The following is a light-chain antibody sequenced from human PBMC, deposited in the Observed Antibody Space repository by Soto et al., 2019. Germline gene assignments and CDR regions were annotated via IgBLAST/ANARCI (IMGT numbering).Light chain of an antibody. J-gene: IGKJ1*01. V-gene: IGKV1-5*01. CDR1: QSISSW. CDR2: DAS. CDR3: QQYNSYRK. Sequence: DIQMTQSPSTLSASVGDRVTITFRASQSISSWLAWYQQKPGKAPKLLIYDASSLESGVPSRFSGSGSGTEFTLTISSLQPDDFATYYCQQYNSYRKCGQGTKGDIK.